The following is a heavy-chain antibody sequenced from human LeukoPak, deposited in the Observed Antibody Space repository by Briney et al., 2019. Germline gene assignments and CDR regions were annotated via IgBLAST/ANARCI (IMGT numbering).Heavy chain of an antibody. V-gene: IGHV1-2*02. CDR3: ARDPYDSRGNPLDY. D-gene: IGHD3-22*01. CDR1: GYTLNGYY. J-gene: IGHJ4*02. Sequence: GASVEGSCNASGYTLNGYYMDCGRRATGQGLEWMGWINPNSGGTNYAQKFQGRVTMTRDTSISTAYMELSRLRSDDTAVYYCARDPYDSRGNPLDYWGQGTLVTVSS. CDR2: INPNSGGT.